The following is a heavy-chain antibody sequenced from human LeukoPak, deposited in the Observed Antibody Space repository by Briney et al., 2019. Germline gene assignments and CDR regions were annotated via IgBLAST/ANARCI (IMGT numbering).Heavy chain of an antibody. J-gene: IGHJ4*02. Sequence: SSETLSLTCTVSGGSISGYYWSWIRQPPGKGLEWIGYIYYSGSTNYNPSLKSRVTISTDTSENQFSLKLSPVTAADTAVYYCARGKGDFDYWGQGTLVTVSS. CDR2: IYYSGST. CDR1: GGSISGYY. V-gene: IGHV4-59*01. CDR3: ARGKGDFDY.